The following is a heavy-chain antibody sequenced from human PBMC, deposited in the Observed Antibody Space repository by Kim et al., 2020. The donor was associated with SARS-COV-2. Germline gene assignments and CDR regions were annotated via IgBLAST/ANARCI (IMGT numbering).Heavy chain of an antibody. D-gene: IGHD4-17*01. CDR2: IKQDGSEK. J-gene: IGHJ3*02. Sequence: GGSLRLSCAASGFTFSSYWMSWVRQAPGKGLEWVANIKQDGSEKYYVDSVKGRFTISRDNVKDSLYLQMNSLRAEDTAVYYCARAPIIPGILTTVTSKFSYAFDIWGQGTMVTVSS. CDR1: GFTFSSYW. V-gene: IGHV3-7*03. CDR3: ARAPIIPGILTTVTSKFSYAFDI.